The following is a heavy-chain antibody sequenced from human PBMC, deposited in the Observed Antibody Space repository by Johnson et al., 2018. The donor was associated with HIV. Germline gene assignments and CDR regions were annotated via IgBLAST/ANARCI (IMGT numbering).Heavy chain of an antibody. CDR3: AKCIWGSSLIDALDI. CDR1: GFTFSSYG. D-gene: IGHD6-13*01. J-gene: IGHJ3*02. V-gene: IGHV3-33*06. CDR2: MWYDGSEK. Sequence: QVQLVESGGGVVQPGGSLRLSCAASGFTFSSYGMHWVRQAPGKGLEWVAGMWYDGSEKNYADFVNGRFTISRDTSKNTLHLQMNSLRAEDTAVYYCAKCIWGSSLIDALDIWGQGTLVTVSA.